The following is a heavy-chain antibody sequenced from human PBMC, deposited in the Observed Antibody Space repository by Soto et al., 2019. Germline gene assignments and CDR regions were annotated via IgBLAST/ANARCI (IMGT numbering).Heavy chain of an antibody. Sequence: APGKCSCKGSRHKITEFFIYWVRQVPGTGLECMGGFDPKDGLPVYAQNFEGRVTMTEDASTDTAFLEVENLRSEDTAVYFCATVVGLGRYYFDVWGQGSLVTVSS. CDR1: RHKITEFF. J-gene: IGHJ4*02. CDR2: FDPKDGLP. D-gene: IGHD3-9*01. V-gene: IGHV1-24*01. CDR3: ATVVGLGRYYFDV.